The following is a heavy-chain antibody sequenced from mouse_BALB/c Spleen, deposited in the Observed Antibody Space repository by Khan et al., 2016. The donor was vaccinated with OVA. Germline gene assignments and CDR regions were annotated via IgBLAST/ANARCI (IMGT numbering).Heavy chain of an antibody. D-gene: IGHD2-1*01. Sequence: QIQLVQSGPELKKPGETVKISCKASGYTFTNYSMNWMKQAPEKGLKWMGWINTYTGEPTYGDDFKGWFAFSSETSASIVYLQFNNLNNEDMATYVCASKTTCWCLDAWGAKTTVTVSA. V-gene: IGHV9-1*02. J-gene: IGHJ1*01. CDR1: GYTFTNYS. CDR3: ASKTTCWCLDA. CDR2: INTYTGEP.